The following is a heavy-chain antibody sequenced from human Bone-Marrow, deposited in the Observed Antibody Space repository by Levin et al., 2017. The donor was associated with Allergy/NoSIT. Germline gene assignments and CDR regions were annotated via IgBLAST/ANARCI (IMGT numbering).Heavy chain of an antibody. Sequence: PSETLSLTCNVSGDSINSGPYYSNWIRQAPGKGLEWVGHIDSSGTTFYATSLKHRLFISVDTSTNQFHLRLAPVIVADTAFYYCAREDPSVGGFDHWGPGVLVTVSS. CDR3: AREDPSVGGFDH. CDR1: GDSINSGPYY. CDR2: IDSSGTT. J-gene: IGHJ4*02. V-gene: IGHV4-30-4*01. D-gene: IGHD2-15*01.